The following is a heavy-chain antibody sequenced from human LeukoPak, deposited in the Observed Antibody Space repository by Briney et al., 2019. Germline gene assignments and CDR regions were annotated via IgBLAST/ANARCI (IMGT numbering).Heavy chain of an antibody. D-gene: IGHD5-18*01. CDR2: ISAYNSKT. J-gene: IGHJ4*02. V-gene: IGHV1-18*01. CDR1: GYTFTSYG. Sequence: GASGKVSSTASGYTFTSYGISSGGQARGQGLEWMGWISAYNSKTKQAQTPQGRVTTTTDTSTTTAYSELRRPRSADPTVSYFPAKSTAMVPYFDYWDQGTLVTVSS. CDR3: PAKSTAMVPYFDY.